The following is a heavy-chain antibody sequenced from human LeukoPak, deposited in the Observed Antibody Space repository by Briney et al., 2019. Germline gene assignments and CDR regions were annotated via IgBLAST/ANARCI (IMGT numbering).Heavy chain of an antibody. CDR1: GFTFSSYW. Sequence: GGSLRLSCAASGFTFSSYWMHWVRQAPGKGLVWVSRINTDGSSTSYADSVKGRFTISRDNAKNTLYLQMNSLRAEDTAVYYCATSRLASLWFGALYYYMDVWGKGTTVTVSS. V-gene: IGHV3-74*01. CDR3: ATSRLASLWFGALYYYMDV. J-gene: IGHJ6*03. CDR2: INTDGSST. D-gene: IGHD3-10*01.